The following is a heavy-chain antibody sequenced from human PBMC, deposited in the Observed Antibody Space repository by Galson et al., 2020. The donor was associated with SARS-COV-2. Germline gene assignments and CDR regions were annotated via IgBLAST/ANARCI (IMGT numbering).Heavy chain of an antibody. CDR1: RGSISGHY. Sequence: ETSETLSLTCTVPRGSISGHYWSWIRQPPGKGLEWIGYVSDSGSANYNPSLKSRVTISLDTPKKQFSLKVNSVTAADTAVYYCAKLAEGRRSSEYYWGQGTLVTVSS. CDR2: VSDSGSA. D-gene: IGHD1-26*01. CDR3: AKLAEGRRSSEYY. V-gene: IGHV4-59*08. J-gene: IGHJ4*02.